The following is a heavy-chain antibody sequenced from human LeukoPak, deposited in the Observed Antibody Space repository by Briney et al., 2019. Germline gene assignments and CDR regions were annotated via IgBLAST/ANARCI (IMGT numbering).Heavy chain of an antibody. D-gene: IGHD1-14*01. CDR3: ARHPPATGRFDY. V-gene: IGHV4-34*01. CDR1: GGSFSGYY. Sequence: SETLSLTCAVYGGSFSGYYWSWIRQPPGKGLEWIGEINHSGSTNYNTSLKSRATISVDTSKNQISLKLTSVTAADTAVYFCARHPPATGRFDYWGQGTLGTVSS. CDR2: INHSGST. J-gene: IGHJ4*02.